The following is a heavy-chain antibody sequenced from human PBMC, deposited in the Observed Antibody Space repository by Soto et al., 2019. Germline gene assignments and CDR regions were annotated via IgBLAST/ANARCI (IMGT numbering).Heavy chain of an antibody. Sequence: GASVKVACKTSGYTFTSYYIHWLRQAPGQGLEWMGWINAANGDTGYAQKFQGRVTLTRDTSASTAYMELSSLRSEDTAVYYCARKDYYGSGIYYFDYWGQGTLVTVSS. CDR1: GYTFTSYY. D-gene: IGHD3-10*01. CDR2: INAANGDT. V-gene: IGHV1-3*01. CDR3: ARKDYYGSGIYYFDY. J-gene: IGHJ4*02.